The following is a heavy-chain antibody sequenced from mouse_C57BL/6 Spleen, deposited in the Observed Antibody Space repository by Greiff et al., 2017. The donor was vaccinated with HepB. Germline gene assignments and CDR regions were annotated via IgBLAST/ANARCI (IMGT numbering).Heavy chain of an antibody. V-gene: IGHV1-82*01. CDR1: GYAFSSSW. Sequence: VQLQQSGPELVKPGASVKISCKASGYAFSSSWMNWVKQRPGKGLEWIGRIYPGDGDTNYNGKFKGKATLTADKSSSTAYMQLSSLTSEDSAVYFCARNYYGSSPNYYAMDYWVQGTSVTVSS. D-gene: IGHD1-1*01. CDR2: IYPGDGDT. J-gene: IGHJ4*01. CDR3: ARNYYGSSPNYYAMDY.